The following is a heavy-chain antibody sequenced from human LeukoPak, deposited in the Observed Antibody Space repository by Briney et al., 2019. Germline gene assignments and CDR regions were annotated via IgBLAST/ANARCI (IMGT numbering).Heavy chain of an antibody. Sequence: GGSLRLSCAASGFTFSSYWMSWVRQAPGKGLEWVANIKQDGSEKYYVDSVKGRFTISRDNAKNSLYLQMNSLRAEDTAVYYCARDLQPYSYAPFPLDYWGQGTLVTVSS. D-gene: IGHD2-21*01. CDR1: GFTFSSYW. V-gene: IGHV3-7*01. CDR3: ARDLQPYSYAPFPLDY. J-gene: IGHJ4*02. CDR2: IKQDGSEK.